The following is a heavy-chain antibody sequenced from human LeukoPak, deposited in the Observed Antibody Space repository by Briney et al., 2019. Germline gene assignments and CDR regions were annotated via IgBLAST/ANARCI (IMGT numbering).Heavy chain of an antibody. CDR2: TNPKSGGT. CDR1: GNTFTDYF. CDR3: TLHLYSGDVNWFDP. V-gene: IGHV1-2*02. Sequence: ASVKVSCKASGNTFTDYFVHWVRQAPGQGLEWMGWTNPKSGGTDYAQRFQGRVAMTRDTSITTAYMELSRLTSDDTATYYCTLHLYSGDVNWFDPWGQGTLVTVSS. D-gene: IGHD4-17*01. J-gene: IGHJ5*02.